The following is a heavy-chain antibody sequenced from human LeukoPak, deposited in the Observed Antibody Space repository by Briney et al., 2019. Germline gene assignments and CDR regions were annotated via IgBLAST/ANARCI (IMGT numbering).Heavy chain of an antibody. J-gene: IGHJ3*02. D-gene: IGHD6-13*01. V-gene: IGHV5-10-1*01. CDR2: IDPSDSYT. CDR3: ARQIIAAAGRSFALDI. Sequence: GESLKISCKASGYSFTSYWITWVRQMPGKGLECMGKIDPSDSYTYYSPSFQGHVTISADRTISTAYLQWSSLKASDTAMYYCARQIIAAAGRSFALDIWGQGTMVTVSS. CDR1: GYSFTSYW.